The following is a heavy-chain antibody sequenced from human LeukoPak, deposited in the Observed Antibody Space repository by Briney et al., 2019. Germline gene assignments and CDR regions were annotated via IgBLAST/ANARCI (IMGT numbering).Heavy chain of an antibody. Sequence: PGGSLRLSCAASGFTFSTYAMNWVRQAPGKGLEWVSTVTDRSSNTYYADSVKGRFTISRDNSKNTLYLQMNSVRAEDTAVYYCAKGWSNCYFDYWGQGTLVTVSS. J-gene: IGHJ4*02. CDR2: VTDRSSNT. CDR1: GFTFSTYA. V-gene: IGHV3-23*01. CDR3: AKGWSNCYFDY. D-gene: IGHD1-1*01.